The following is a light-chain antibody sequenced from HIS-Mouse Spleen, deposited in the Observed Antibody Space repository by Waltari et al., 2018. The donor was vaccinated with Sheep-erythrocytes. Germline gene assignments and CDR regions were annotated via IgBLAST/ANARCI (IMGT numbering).Light chain of an antibody. J-gene: IGLJ2*01. CDR2: QDS. CDR3: QAWDSSTAV. CDR1: KLGDKH. V-gene: IGLV3-1*01. Sequence: SYELTQPPSVSVSPGQTASITCSGDKLGDKHACRYQQKPGQSPVLVIYQDSKRPHAIPERFSGSNSGNTATLTISGTQAMDEADYYCQAWDSSTAVFGGGTKLTVL.